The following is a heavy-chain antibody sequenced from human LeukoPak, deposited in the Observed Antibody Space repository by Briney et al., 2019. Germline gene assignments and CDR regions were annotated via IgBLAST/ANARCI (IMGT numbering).Heavy chain of an antibody. V-gene: IGHV4-59*01. J-gene: IGHJ4*02. D-gene: IGHD3-16*01. CDR2: IYYSGST. Sequence: SETLSLTCTVSGGSISSYYWSWIRQPPGKGLEWIGYIYYSGSTNYNPSPKSRVTISVDTSKNQFPLKLSSVTAADTAVYYCAREFTFGGVLDYWGQGTLVTVSS. CDR1: GGSISSYY. CDR3: AREFTFGGVLDY.